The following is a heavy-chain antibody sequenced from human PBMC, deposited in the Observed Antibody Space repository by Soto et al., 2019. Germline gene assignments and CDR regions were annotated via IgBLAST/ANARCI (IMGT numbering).Heavy chain of an antibody. CDR2: VNHSGST. Sequence: QVQLQQWGAGLLKPSETLSLTCAVYGGSFSGYYWSWIRQPPGKGLEWIGEVNHSGSTNYNPALKSRVTIAVYTSKNQFALKLSSVTAADTAVYYCAGYAAFDIWGQGTMVTVSS. CDR1: GGSFSGYY. J-gene: IGHJ3*02. CDR3: AGYAAFDI. D-gene: IGHD5-18*01. V-gene: IGHV4-34*01.